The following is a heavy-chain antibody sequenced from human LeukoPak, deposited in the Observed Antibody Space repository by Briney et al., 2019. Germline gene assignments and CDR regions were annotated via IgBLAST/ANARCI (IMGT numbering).Heavy chain of an antibody. Sequence: PGGSLRLSCAASGFTFTSYWMSWVRQAPGKGLEWVAFIRYDATNKYYAESVKGRFTISRDNSKNALYLQMNSLRAEDTALYYCARDSDMSSGSYGSYLDYWGQGTLVTVSS. CDR1: GFTFTSYW. V-gene: IGHV3-30*02. CDR3: ARDSDMSSGSYGSYLDY. J-gene: IGHJ4*02. D-gene: IGHD3-16*02. CDR2: IRYDATNK.